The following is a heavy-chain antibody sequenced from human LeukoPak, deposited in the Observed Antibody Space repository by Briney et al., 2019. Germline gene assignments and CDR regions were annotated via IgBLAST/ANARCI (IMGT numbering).Heavy chain of an antibody. CDR3: ARDSICSSTSCSSGDHYYYMDV. J-gene: IGHJ6*03. CDR1: GFTFSSYS. CDR2: ISSSSSTI. Sequence: PGGSLRLSCAASGFTFSSYSMNWVRQAPGKGLEWVSYISSSSSTIYYADSVKGRFTISRDNAKNSLYLQMNSLRAEDTAVYYCARDSICSSTSCSSGDHYYYMDVWGKGTTVTVSS. V-gene: IGHV3-48*01. D-gene: IGHD2-2*01.